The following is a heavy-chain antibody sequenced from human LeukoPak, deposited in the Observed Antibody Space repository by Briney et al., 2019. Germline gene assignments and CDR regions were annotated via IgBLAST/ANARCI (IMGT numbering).Heavy chain of an antibody. CDR1: GFTFSSYA. J-gene: IGHJ4*02. CDR2: ISGAGGST. CDR3: AKSISFTYTTSSFDY. D-gene: IGHD6-6*01. Sequence: GGSLRLSCAASGFTFSSYAMTWVRQAPGKGLESVSAISGAGGSTYYADSVKGRFTISRDNSKNTLYLQMNSLRAEDTAVYYCAKSISFTYTTSSFDYWGQGTLVTVSS. V-gene: IGHV3-23*01.